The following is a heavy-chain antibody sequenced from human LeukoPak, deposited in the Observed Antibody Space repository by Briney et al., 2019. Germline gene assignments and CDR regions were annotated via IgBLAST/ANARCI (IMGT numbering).Heavy chain of an antibody. CDR3: ATHRQSSHPRGYFQH. CDR1: GFTFSDYY. D-gene: IGHD6-13*01. Sequence: GGSLRLSCAASGFTFSDYYMSWLRQAPGKGLEWVSYISSSGSTIYYADSVRGRFTISRDNAKNSLYLQMNSLRAEDTAVYYCATHRQSSHPRGYFQHWGQGTLVTVSS. CDR2: ISSSGSTI. J-gene: IGHJ1*01. V-gene: IGHV3-11*01.